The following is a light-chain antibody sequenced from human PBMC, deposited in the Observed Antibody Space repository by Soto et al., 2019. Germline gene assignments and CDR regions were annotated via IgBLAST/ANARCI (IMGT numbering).Light chain of an antibody. Sequence: DIQMTQSPSTRSAPVGGTVTIACRASQIISSWWAWYKQKPGKAPKLLIYDASNLETGVPSRFSGSGSGTDFTFTISSLQPEDIATYYCQQYDNLPLTFGGGTKVDI. CDR3: QQYDNLPLT. V-gene: IGKV1-33*01. J-gene: IGKJ4*01. CDR1: QIISSW. CDR2: DAS.